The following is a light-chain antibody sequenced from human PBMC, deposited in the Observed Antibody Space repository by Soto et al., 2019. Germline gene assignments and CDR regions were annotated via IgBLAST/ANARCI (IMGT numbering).Light chain of an antibody. J-gene: IGKJ4*01. V-gene: IGKV3-15*01. CDR2: GAS. Sequence: IVMTQSPATLSVSPGERATLSCRASQTVSSNLAWYQQKPGQAPRLLIYGASTRATGIPARFSGSESGTEFTLTISSLQSEDFEVYYCQQYNNCPLTCGGGTKVEIK. CDR3: QQYNNCPLT. CDR1: QTVSSN.